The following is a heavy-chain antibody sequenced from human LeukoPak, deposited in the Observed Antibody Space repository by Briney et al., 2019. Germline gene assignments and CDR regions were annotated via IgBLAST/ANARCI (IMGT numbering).Heavy chain of an antibody. CDR3: ASSRTGTFDY. J-gene: IGHJ4*02. D-gene: IGHD1-7*01. Sequence: SETLSLTCTVSPGSISTYYWNWIRQSPGKGLEWIGYIYYSGSTNYNPSLKSRVTISVDTSKNQLSLKLSSVTAADTAVYYCASSRTGTFDYWGQGTLVTVSS. CDR2: IYYSGST. V-gene: IGHV4-59*08. CDR1: PGSISTYY.